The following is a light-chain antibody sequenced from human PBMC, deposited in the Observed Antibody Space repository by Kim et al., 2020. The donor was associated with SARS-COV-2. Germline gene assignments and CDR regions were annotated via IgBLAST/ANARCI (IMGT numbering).Light chain of an antibody. CDR3: NSRDSSGPVV. CDR2: GKN. Sequence: SSELTQDPAVSVALGQTVRITCQGDSLRSYYASWYQQKPGQAPVLVIYGKNNRPSGIPDRFSGSSSGNTASLTITGAQAEDEADYYCNSRDSSGPVVFVGGTQLTVL. J-gene: IGLJ2*01. CDR1: SLRSYY. V-gene: IGLV3-19*01.